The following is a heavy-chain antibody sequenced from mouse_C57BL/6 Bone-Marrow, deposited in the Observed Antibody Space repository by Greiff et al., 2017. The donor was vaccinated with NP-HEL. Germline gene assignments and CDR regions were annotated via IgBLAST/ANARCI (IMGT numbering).Heavy chain of an antibody. Sequence: VQLKESGPELVKPGASVKISCKASGYSFTDYNMNWVKQSNGKSLEWIGVINPNYGTTSYNQKFKGKATLTVDQSSSTAYMQLNSLTSEDSAVYYCANDYYGSSYDYAMDYWGQGTSVTVSS. D-gene: IGHD1-1*01. V-gene: IGHV1-39*01. J-gene: IGHJ4*01. CDR1: GYSFTDYN. CDR3: ANDYYGSSYDYAMDY. CDR2: INPNYGTT.